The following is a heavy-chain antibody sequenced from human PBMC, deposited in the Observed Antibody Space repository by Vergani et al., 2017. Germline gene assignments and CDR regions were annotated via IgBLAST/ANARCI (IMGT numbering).Heavy chain of an antibody. Sequence: QVQLVQSGAEVKKPGSSVKVSCKASGGTFSSYAISWVRQAPGQGLEWMGGIIPIFGTANYAQKFQGRVTITADESTSTAYMELSSLRSEDTAVYYCASMKIGYCSSTSCYPPYYYYYYMDVWGKGTTVTVSS. CDR2: IIPIFGTA. J-gene: IGHJ6*03. V-gene: IGHV1-69*12. CDR1: GGTFSSYA. CDR3: ASMKIGYCSSTSCYPPYYYYYYMDV. D-gene: IGHD2-2*01.